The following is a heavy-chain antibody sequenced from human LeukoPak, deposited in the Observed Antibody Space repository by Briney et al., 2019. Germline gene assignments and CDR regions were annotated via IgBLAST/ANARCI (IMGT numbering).Heavy chain of an antibody. CDR2: ISSSSSYI. D-gene: IGHD1-26*01. Sequence: GGSLRLSCAASGFTFSSYSMNWVRQAPGKGLEWVSSISSSSSYIYYADSVKGRFTISRDNAKNSLYLQMNSLRAEDTAVYYCARGPSGGELLEYWGQGTLVTVSS. CDR1: GFTFSSYS. CDR3: ARGPSGGELLEY. J-gene: IGHJ4*02. V-gene: IGHV3-21*01.